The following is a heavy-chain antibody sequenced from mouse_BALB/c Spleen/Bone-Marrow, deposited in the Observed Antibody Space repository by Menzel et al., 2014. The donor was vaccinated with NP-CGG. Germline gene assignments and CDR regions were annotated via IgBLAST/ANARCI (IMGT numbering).Heavy chain of an antibody. Sequence: EVHLVESGGGLVQPGGSLRLSCATSGFTFTDYYMSWVRQPPGKALEWLGFIRNKANGYTTEYGASVKGRFTISRDNSQSILYLQMNTLRAEDSATYYCARGGNDLDYWGQGTTLTVSS. CDR1: GFTFTDYY. CDR2: IRNKANGYTT. V-gene: IGHV7-3*02. CDR3: ARGGNDLDY. J-gene: IGHJ2*01. D-gene: IGHD2-3*01.